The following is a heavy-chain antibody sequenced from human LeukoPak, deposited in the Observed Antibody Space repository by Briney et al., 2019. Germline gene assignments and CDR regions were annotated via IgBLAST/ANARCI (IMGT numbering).Heavy chain of an antibody. V-gene: IGHV1-18*01. CDR1: GYTFTSYG. D-gene: IGHD4-11*01. CDR2: ISAYNGKR. Sequence: ASVKVSCKASGYTFTSYGISWVGQAPGQGREGMGWISAYNGKRNYAQKLQGRVTMTTDPSTSTAYMELTSLRSDDTAVYYCARDSTTVTTWGYYYYGMDVWGQGTTVTVSS. J-gene: IGHJ6*02. CDR3: ARDSTTVTTWGYYYYGMDV.